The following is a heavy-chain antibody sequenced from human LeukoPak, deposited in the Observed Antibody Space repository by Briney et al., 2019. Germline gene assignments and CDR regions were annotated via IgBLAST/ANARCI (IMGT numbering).Heavy chain of an antibody. CDR3: ATHCGGGSCYFYKFDY. Sequence: ASVKVSCKASGYTFTGYYMHWVRQAPGQGLEWMGWINPDSGGTNYAQKFQGRVTMTRDTSISTAYMELSRLISDDTAVYYCATHCGGGSCYFYKFDYWGQGTLVTVSS. CDR2: INPDSGGT. J-gene: IGHJ4*02. V-gene: IGHV1-2*02. D-gene: IGHD2-21*01. CDR1: GYTFTGYY.